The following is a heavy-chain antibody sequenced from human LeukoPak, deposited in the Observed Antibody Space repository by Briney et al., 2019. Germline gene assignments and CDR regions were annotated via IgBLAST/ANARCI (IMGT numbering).Heavy chain of an antibody. V-gene: IGHV1-8*01. D-gene: IGHD2-2*01. CDR1: GYTFTSYD. CDR2: MNPNSDNT. CDR3: ARGLGPGFCSSTSCYGDKSFDY. J-gene: IGHJ4*02. Sequence: ASVKVSCKASGYTFTSYDINWVRQATGQGLEWMGWMNPNSDNTDYAQKFQDRVTMTRNTSISTAYMELSSPRSEDTAVYYCARGLGPGFCSSTSCYGDKSFDYWGQGTLVTVSS.